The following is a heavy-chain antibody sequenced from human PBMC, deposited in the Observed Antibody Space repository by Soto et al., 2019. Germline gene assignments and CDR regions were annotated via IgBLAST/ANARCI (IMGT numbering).Heavy chain of an antibody. V-gene: IGHV3-74*01. D-gene: IGHD6-13*01. CDR1: GFSFRSYW. CDR2: ISFDGNIN. Sequence: GGSCRRSFAGSGFSFRSYWMHWVRQAPGKVLVLVARISFDGNINNYADSVKGRFTISRDNAENTVYLQMNSLRAEDTAVYFCVREPCGVNGTWYEYWGQGTLVNVSS. J-gene: IGHJ4*02. CDR3: VREPCGVNGTWYEY.